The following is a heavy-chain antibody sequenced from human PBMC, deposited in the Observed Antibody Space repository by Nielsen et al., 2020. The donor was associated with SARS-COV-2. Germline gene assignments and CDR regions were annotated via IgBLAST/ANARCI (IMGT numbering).Heavy chain of an antibody. CDR1: GFIFSSYA. V-gene: IGHV3-23*01. J-gene: IGHJ5*02. CDR3: AKDIEQWLLVDGYRRFDP. Sequence: GESLKISCAVSGFIFSSYAMNWVRQAPGKGLEWVSAISSSGGNTYYADSVKGRFTISRDNFKNALYLQMNSLRAEDTALYYCAKDIEQWLLVDGYRRFDPWGQGTLVTVSS. D-gene: IGHD6-19*01. CDR2: ISSSGGNT.